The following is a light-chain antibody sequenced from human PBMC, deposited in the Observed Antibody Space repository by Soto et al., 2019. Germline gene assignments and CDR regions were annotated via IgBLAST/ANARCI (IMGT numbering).Light chain of an antibody. CDR2: GAS. J-gene: IGKJ4*01. V-gene: IGKV3-20*01. CDR3: QQYGSSPFT. CDR1: QSVSSSS. Sequence: EIVLTQSPGTLSLSPGERATLSCRAGQSVSSSSLAWYQQKPGQAPRLLIYGASSRATGIPDRFSGSGSGTDFTLTISRLEPEAFAVYYCQQYGSSPFTFGGGTKVEIK.